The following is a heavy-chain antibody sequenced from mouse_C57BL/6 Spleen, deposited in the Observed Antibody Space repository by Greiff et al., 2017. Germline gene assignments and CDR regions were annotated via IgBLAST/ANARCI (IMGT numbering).Heavy chain of an antibody. D-gene: IGHD4-1*01. Sequence: QVQLKESGAELARPGASVKLSCKASGYTFTSYGISWVKQRTGQGLEWIGEIYPRSGNTYYNEKFKGKATLTADKSSSTAYMELRSLTSEDSAVYFCARSGNWDYYAMDYWGQGTSVTVSS. CDR3: ARSGNWDYYAMDY. CDR1: GYTFTSYG. V-gene: IGHV1-81*01. J-gene: IGHJ4*01. CDR2: IYPRSGNT.